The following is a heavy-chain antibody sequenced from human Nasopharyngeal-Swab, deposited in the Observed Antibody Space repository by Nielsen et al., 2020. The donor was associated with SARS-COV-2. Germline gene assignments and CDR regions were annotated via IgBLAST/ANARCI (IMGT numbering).Heavy chain of an antibody. D-gene: IGHD6-19*01. J-gene: IGHJ4*02. CDR3: ARDQQWLVNYYFDY. CDR1: GFTFSSYA. CDR2: ISYDGSNK. Sequence: GESLKISCVASGFTFSSYAMSWARQAPGKGLEWVAVISYDGSNKYYADSVKGRFTISRDNSKNTLYLQMNSLRAEDTAVYYCARDQQWLVNYYFDYWGQGTLVTVSS. V-gene: IGHV3-30-3*01.